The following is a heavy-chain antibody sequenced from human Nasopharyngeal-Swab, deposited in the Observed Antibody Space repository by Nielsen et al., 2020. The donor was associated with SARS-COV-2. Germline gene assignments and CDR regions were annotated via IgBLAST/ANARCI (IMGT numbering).Heavy chain of an antibody. J-gene: IGHJ6*02. CDR2: INTNTGHP. CDR3: AREEGITIFGVPIGFGYYGMDV. CDR1: GYTFTSYA. Sequence: ASVKVSCKASGYTFTSYAMNWVRQAPGQGLEWMGWINTNTGHPTYAQGFTGRFVFSLDTSVSTAYLQISSLKAEDTAVYYCAREEGITIFGVPIGFGYYGMDVWGQGTTVTVSS. V-gene: IGHV7-4-1*02. D-gene: IGHD3-3*01.